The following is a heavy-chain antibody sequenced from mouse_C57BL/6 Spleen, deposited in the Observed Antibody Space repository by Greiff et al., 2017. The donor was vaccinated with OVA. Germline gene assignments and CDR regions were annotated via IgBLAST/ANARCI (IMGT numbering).Heavy chain of an antibody. CDR3: ARSILYYYGSSDFDY. CDR2: INPGSGGT. Sequence: QVQLKQSGAELVRPGTSVKVSCKASGYAFTNYLIEWVKQRPGQGLEWIGVINPGSGGTNYNEKFKGKATLTADKSSSTAYMQLSSLTSEDSAVYFCARSILYYYGSSDFDYWGQGTTLTVSS. V-gene: IGHV1-54*01. CDR1: GYAFTNYL. J-gene: IGHJ2*01. D-gene: IGHD1-1*01.